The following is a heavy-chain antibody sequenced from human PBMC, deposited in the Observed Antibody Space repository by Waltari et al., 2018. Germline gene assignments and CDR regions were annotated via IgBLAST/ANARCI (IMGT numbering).Heavy chain of an antibody. CDR3: AKDGPYWGGDCPPGGY. D-gene: IGHD2-21*01. V-gene: IGHV3-30*02. J-gene: IGHJ4*02. CDR1: GFTFSSYG. Sequence: QVQLVESGGGVVQPGGSLRLSCAASGFTFSSYGIHWVRQAPGKGLEWVAFRGYDGSNKYYAESVKGRFTNSRDNSKNTLYMQMNSLRAEDTAVYYCAKDGPYWGGDCPPGGYWGQGTLVTVSS. CDR2: RGYDGSNK.